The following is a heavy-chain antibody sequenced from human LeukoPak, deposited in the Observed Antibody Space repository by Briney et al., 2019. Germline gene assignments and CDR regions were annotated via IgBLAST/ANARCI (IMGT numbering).Heavy chain of an antibody. V-gene: IGHV1-18*04. CDR1: GYTFSSYG. Sequence: ASVKVSCKASGYTFSSYGISWVRQAPGQGLEWMGWISAYNGNTKYEGKFQGRVTMTTDTSTGTAYMEVRSLTSDDTAVYYCARGRSYSYVDYWGQGTPVTAFS. CDR3: ARGRSYSYVDY. CDR2: ISAYNGNT. D-gene: IGHD3-16*02. J-gene: IGHJ4*02.